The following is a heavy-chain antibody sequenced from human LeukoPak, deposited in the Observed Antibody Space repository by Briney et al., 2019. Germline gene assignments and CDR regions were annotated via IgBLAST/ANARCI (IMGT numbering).Heavy chain of an antibody. CDR3: AKAGQQLALDY. CDR2: IRYDGSFK. Sequence: GGSLRLSCAASGFIFNSFGMHWVRQAPGKGLEWVAFIRYDGSFKYYADSAKGRFTISIDNSKNTLYLQMNSLRPEDTAVYYCAKAGQQLALDYWGQGTLVTVSS. D-gene: IGHD6-13*01. J-gene: IGHJ4*02. CDR1: GFIFNSFG. V-gene: IGHV3-30*02.